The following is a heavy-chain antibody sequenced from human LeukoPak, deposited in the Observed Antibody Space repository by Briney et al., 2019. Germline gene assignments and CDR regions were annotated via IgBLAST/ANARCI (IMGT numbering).Heavy chain of an antibody. J-gene: IGHJ1*01. Sequence: LETLSLTCTVSGGSISSYYWSWIRQPPGEGLEWIGYIYYSGSTNYNPSLKSRVTISVDTSKNQFSLQLNSVTPEDTAVYYCARGPSYFQHWGQGTLVTVSS. CDR3: ARGPSYFQH. V-gene: IGHV4-59*12. CDR1: GGSISSYY. CDR2: IYYSGST.